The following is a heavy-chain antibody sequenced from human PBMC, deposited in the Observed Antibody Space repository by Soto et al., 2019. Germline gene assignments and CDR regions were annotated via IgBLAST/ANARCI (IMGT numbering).Heavy chain of an antibody. CDR3: ASSNHRPPRKSIAVAGTWYYFDY. Sequence: GASVKVSCKASGYTFTSYGISWVRQAPGQGLEWMGWISAYNGNTNYAQKLQGRVTMTTDTSTSTAYMELRSLRSDDTAVYYCASSNHRPPRKSIAVAGTWYYFDYWGQGTLVTGSS. J-gene: IGHJ4*02. V-gene: IGHV1-18*01. D-gene: IGHD6-19*01. CDR2: ISAYNGNT. CDR1: GYTFTSYG.